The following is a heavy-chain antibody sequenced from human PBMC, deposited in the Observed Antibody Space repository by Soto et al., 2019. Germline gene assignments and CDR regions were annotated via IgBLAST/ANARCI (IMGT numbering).Heavy chain of an antibody. CDR1: SGSFSGYY. J-gene: IGHJ4*02. CDR3: ARAPKVSGSSQTRPDF. D-gene: IGHD6-6*01. CDR2: ISQSGNT. Sequence: SETLSLTCSIYSGSFSGYYWSWIRQPPGKGLEWIGEISQSGNTNYSPSLKSRVSISIDTSKKQFSLNLASVSAADTAVYYCARAPKVSGSSQTRPDFWGQGTLVTVYS. V-gene: IGHV4-34*01.